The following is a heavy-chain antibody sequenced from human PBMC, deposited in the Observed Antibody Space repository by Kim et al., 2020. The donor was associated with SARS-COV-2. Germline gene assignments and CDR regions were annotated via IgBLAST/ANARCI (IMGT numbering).Heavy chain of an antibody. J-gene: IGHJ6*02. Sequence: GGSLILSCAASGFTFSDYYMSWIRQAPGKGLEWVSYISSSSSYTNYADSVKGRFTISRDNAKNSLYLQMNSLRAEDTAVYYCARDLPPPYYDILTGYYNSLSYSYYYGMDVWGQGTTVTVSS. D-gene: IGHD3-9*01. V-gene: IGHV3-11*06. CDR2: ISSSSSYT. CDR1: GFTFSDYY. CDR3: ARDLPPPYYDILTGYYNSLSYSYYYGMDV.